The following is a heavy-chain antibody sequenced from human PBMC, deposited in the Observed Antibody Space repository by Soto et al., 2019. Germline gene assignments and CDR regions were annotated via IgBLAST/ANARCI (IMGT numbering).Heavy chain of an antibody. J-gene: IGHJ6*02. CDR1: GFTFTSSA. CDR2: IVVGSGNT. V-gene: IGHV1-58*01. D-gene: IGHD3-16*01. CDR3: AARGATGSSYYSGLDV. Sequence: SVKVSCKASGFTFTSSAVQWVRQARGQRLEWIGWIVVGSGNTNYAQQFRERVTITRDMSTGTAYMQLSSLRSDDTAVYYCAARGATGSSYYSGLDVWGQGTTVTVS.